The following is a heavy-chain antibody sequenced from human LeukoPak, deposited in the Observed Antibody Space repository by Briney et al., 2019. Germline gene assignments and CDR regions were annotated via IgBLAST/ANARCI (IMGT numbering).Heavy chain of an antibody. V-gene: IGHV3-23*01. CDR2: ISGTGGRT. CDR1: GFTFSSYA. J-gene: IGHJ4*02. CDR3: ARDQEAFDY. Sequence: GGSLRLSCAASGFTFSSYAMSWVRQAPGKGLEWVSAISGTGGRTYYADSVKGRFTISRDNSKNTLYLQMNSLRAEDTAVYYCARDQEAFDYWGQGTLVTVSS.